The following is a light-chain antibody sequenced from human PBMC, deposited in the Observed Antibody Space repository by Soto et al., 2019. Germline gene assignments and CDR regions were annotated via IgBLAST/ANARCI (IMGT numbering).Light chain of an antibody. V-gene: IGLV1-44*01. CDR3: AAWNDSLNGVV. CDR2: RNN. J-gene: IGLJ2*01. CDR1: SSNIGSNT. Sequence: QSVLTQPPSASGTPGQRVTISCSGSSSNIGSNTVNWYQQLPGTAPKLLIYRNNQRPSGVPGRFSGSKSGTSASLAISGLQSEDEADYYCAAWNDSLNGVVFGGGTKLTVL.